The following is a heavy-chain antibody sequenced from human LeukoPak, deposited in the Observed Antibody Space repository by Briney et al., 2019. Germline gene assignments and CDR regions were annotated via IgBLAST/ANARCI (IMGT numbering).Heavy chain of an antibody. J-gene: IGHJ4*02. CDR2: ISYDGSNK. Sequence: PGGSLRLSCAASGFTFSSYAMHWVRQAPGKGLEWVAVISYDGSNKYYAESVKGRFTISRDNSRNTLYLQMNSLRAEDTAVYYCARDHRGGVGSSRWFDYWGQGTLVTVSS. CDR1: GFTFSSYA. V-gene: IGHV3-30*04. D-gene: IGHD3-10*01. CDR3: ARDHRGGVGSSRWFDY.